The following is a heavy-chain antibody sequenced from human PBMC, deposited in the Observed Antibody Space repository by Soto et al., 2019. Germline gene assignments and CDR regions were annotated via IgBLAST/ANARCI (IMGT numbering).Heavy chain of an antibody. CDR2: ISGSGGST. V-gene: IGHV3-23*01. D-gene: IGHD4-17*01. CDR3: AKDNPGRYGDYESTWFEP. Sequence: CGSLRLSCAASGFTFSSYAMSWVRQAPGKGLEWVSAISGSGGSTDSVDSVKGRFTISRDNSKNTLFLQMSSLKPEDTAFYFCAKDNPGRYGDYESTWFEPWGQGTLVTVSS. J-gene: IGHJ5*02. CDR1: GFTFSSYA.